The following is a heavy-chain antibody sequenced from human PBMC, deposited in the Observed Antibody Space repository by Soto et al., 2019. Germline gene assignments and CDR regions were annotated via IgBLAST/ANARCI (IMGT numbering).Heavy chain of an antibody. CDR2: IFPADSDT. J-gene: IGHJ4*02. D-gene: IGHD2-15*01. V-gene: IGHV5-51*01. CDR3: ASSVVVPSTMNYFDY. Sequence: PGESLKISCKGSGYRFANYWIAWVRQMPGKGLEWMGIIFPADSDTKYSPSFQGQVTISADKSISTASLQLSSLKASDTAMYYCASSVVVPSTMNYFDYWGQGSLVTVSS. CDR1: GYRFANYW.